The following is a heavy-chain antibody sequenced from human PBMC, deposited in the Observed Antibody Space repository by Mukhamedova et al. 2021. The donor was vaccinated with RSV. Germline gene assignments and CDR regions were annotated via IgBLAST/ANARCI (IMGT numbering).Heavy chain of an antibody. Sequence: GMHWVRQAPGKGLEWLAVISYDGRDSYHADSVKGRFTISRDNSKNMLHLQMNSLRPEDTAVYYCARINSDCTSIPCYKGLFDYWG. CDR1: G. CDR2: ISYDGRDS. V-gene: IGHV3-30*03. D-gene: IGHD2-15*01. J-gene: IGHJ4*01. CDR3: ARINSDCTSIPCYKGLFDY.